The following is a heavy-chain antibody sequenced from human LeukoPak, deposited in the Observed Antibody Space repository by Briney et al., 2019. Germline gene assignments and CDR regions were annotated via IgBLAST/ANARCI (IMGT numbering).Heavy chain of an antibody. D-gene: IGHD3-10*01. CDR3: AKDMGDYYGSGSYPLFHY. J-gene: IGHJ4*02. Sequence: GGSLRLSCAASGFTFALYGMHWVRQAPGKGLEWVSLITGDGSSTYYADSVKGPFTISRDNSKNSLYLQMSSLRTEDIALYYCAKDMGDYYGSGSYPLFHYWGQGTLVTVSS. CDR1: GFTFALYG. V-gene: IGHV3-43*02. CDR2: ITGDGSST.